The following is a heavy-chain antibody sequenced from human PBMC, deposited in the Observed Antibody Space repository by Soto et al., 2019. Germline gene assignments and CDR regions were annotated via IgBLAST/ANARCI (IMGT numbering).Heavy chain of an antibody. CDR2: INHVATT. CDR1: GGSFGGYY. Sequence: VQLQQCGAGLLKPSETLSLTCEVSGGSFGGYYWSLIRQPPGKGLEWIGEINHVATTNYNSSLKSRVTISLDMSKNQFSLKLTSVTAADTAVYYCARHYYDSTGYYRSPLGDWGQGTLVTVSS. D-gene: IGHD3-22*01. J-gene: IGHJ4*02. V-gene: IGHV4-34*01. CDR3: ARHYYDSTGYYRSPLGD.